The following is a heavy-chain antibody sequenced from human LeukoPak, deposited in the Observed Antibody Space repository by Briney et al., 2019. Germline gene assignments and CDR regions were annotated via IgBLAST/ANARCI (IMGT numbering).Heavy chain of an antibody. CDR2: INPNSGGT. V-gene: IGHV1-2*02. CDR1: GYTFTGYY. J-gene: IGHJ4*02. D-gene: IGHD6-13*01. Sequence: ASVKVSCKASGYTFTGYYMHWARQAPGQGLEWMGWINPNSGGTNYAQKFQGRVTMTRDTSISTAYMELSRLRSDDTAVYYCAREPSADFIAAVWTPFDYWGQGTLVTVSS. CDR3: AREPSADFIAAVWTPFDY.